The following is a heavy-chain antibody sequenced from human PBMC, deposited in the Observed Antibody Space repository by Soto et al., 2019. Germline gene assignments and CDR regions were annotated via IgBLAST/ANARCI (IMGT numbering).Heavy chain of an antibody. J-gene: IGHJ4*02. V-gene: IGHV3-66*01. CDR3: ARGAAKNYFDY. Sequence: EVQLVESGGDLVQPGGSLRLSCAASGFTVNNNYMSWVRQAPGKGLEWVSVIYSGGGTYYADSVKGRFTISRDISKNTRYLEMNSLRAEDTAVYYCARGAAKNYFDYWGQGTLVTVSS. CDR1: GFTVNNNY. CDR2: IYSGGGT.